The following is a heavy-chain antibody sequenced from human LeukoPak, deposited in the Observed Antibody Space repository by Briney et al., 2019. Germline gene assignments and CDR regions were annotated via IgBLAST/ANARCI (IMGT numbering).Heavy chain of an antibody. J-gene: IGHJ6*03. V-gene: IGHV3-7*01. CDR2: IRQDGSEK. Sequence: GGSLRLSCAAPGFTFSSYWMSWVRQAPGKGLEWVANIRQDGSEKYYVDSVKGRFTISRDNAKNSLYLQMNSLRAEDTAVYYCARAKYHYYYYYMDVWGKGTTVTVSS. CDR1: GFTFSSYW. CDR3: ARAKYHYYYYYMDV. D-gene: IGHD2-2*01.